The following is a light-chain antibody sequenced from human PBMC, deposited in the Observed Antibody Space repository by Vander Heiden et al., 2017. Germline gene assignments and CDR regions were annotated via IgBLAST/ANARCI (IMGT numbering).Light chain of an antibody. Sequence: SYELTQPPSVSVSPGQTASITCSGDKVGDKYACWYQQKPGQSPVLVIYQDSKRPSGIPERFSGSNSGNTATLTISGTQAMDEADYYCQAWDSSTHVFGTGTKVTVL. CDR1: KVGDKY. J-gene: IGLJ1*01. CDR3: QAWDSSTHV. V-gene: IGLV3-1*01. CDR2: QDS.